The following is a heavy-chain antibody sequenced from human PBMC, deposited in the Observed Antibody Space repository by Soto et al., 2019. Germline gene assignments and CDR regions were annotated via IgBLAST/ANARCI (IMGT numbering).Heavy chain of an antibody. J-gene: IGHJ6*02. D-gene: IGHD5-18*01. Sequence: SETLSLTCTVSGGSISSGDYYWSWIRQPPGKGLEWIGYIYYSGSTYYNPYLKSRVTISVDTTKHQISLKLSSVTATDTAVYYCARARGLDAAMVYYYGMDGWGEGTTVTV. CDR3: ARARGLDAAMVYYYGMDG. CDR1: GGSISSGDYY. CDR2: IYYSGST. V-gene: IGHV4-30-4*01.